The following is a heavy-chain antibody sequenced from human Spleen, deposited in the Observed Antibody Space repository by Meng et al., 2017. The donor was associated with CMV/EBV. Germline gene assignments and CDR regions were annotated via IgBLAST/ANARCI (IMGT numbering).Heavy chain of an antibody. J-gene: IGHJ5*02. CDR2: IIPIFGTA. Sequence: SVKVSCKASGGTFSTYAISWVRQAPGQGLEWMGGIIPIFGTANYAQKFQGRVTMTRNTSISTAYMELSSLRSEDTAVYYCARVSAITIFGVDTGGWFDPWGQGTLVTVSS. CDR3: ARVSAITIFGVDTGGWFDP. CDR1: GGTFSTYA. V-gene: IGHV1-69*05. D-gene: IGHD3-3*01.